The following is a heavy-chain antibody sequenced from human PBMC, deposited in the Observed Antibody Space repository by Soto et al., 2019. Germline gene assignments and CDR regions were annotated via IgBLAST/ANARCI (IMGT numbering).Heavy chain of an antibody. D-gene: IGHD6-19*01. CDR3: ASLYSSGWYDYYYYGMDV. CDR2: IIPIFGTA. Sequence: ASVKVSCKASGGTFSSYAISWVRQAPGQGLEWMGGIIPIFGTANYAQKFQGRVTITADESTSTAYMELSSLRSEDTAAYYCASLYSSGWYDYYYYGMDVWGQGTTVTVSS. CDR1: GGTFSSYA. V-gene: IGHV1-69*13. J-gene: IGHJ6*02.